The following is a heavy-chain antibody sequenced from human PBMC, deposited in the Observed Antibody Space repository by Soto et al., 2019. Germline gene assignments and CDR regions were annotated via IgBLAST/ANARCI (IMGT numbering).Heavy chain of an antibody. V-gene: IGHV3-21*01. CDR1: GFTFNTYT. CDR3: AREEVSRPNTYHGSDV. CDR2: ISSRSIYI. J-gene: IGHJ6*02. Sequence: EVQLVESGGGLVKPGGSLRLYCAASGFTFNTYTMNWVRQAPGKGLEWVSSISSRSIYIYYADSVTGRFTISRDDARNSLYLQMNSLRAEDTAVYYCAREEVSRPNTYHGSDVWGQGTTVTVSS.